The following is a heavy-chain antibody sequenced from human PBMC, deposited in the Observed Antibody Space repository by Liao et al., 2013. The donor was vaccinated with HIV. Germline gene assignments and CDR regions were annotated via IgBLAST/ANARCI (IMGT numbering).Heavy chain of an antibody. V-gene: IGHV4-30-2*01. CDR2: IYHSGRT. CDR1: GGSISSGGYS. D-gene: IGHD3-10*01. J-gene: IGHJ2*01. CDR3: ARVMYYGSGAQYWYFDL. Sequence: QVQLQESGPGLVKPSQTLSLTCAVSGGSISSGGYSWSWIRQPPGKGLEWIGYIYHSGRTFFNPSLKSRVTLSVDRSLNQFSLRLSSVTAADTAVYYCARVMYYGSGAQYWYFDLWGRGTLVTVSS.